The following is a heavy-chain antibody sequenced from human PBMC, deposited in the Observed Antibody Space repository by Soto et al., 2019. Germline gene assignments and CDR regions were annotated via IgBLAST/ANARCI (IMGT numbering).Heavy chain of an antibody. D-gene: IGHD3-10*01. CDR3: ARDGGFGELKY. V-gene: IGHV1-69*18. Sequence: QVQLVQSGAELKKPGSSVTVSCKASGDTFSGYPINWVRQAPGEGLEWMGRIIPVFGTTNDAQRFEGRFTFTADESTNTPYMELRGLLSEDTSVYYCARDGGFGELKYWGPGTLVTVSS. CDR1: GDTFSGYP. CDR2: IIPVFGTT. J-gene: IGHJ4*02.